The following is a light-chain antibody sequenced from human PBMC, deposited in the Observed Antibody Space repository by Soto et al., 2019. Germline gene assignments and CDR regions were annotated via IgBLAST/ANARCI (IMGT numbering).Light chain of an antibody. V-gene: IGLV2-14*01. CDR3: SSYTSSSPLYV. Sequence: QSALTQPASVSGSPRQSITISCTGASSDVGGYTYVSWYQQHPGKAPKLMIYEVNNRPSGVSNRFSGSKPGNTASLTISGLQAEDEADYYCSSYTSSSPLYVFGTGTKVTVL. J-gene: IGLJ1*01. CDR2: EVN. CDR1: SSDVGGYTY.